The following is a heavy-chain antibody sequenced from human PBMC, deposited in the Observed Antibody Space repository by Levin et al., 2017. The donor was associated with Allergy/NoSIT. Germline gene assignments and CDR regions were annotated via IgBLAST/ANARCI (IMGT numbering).Heavy chain of an antibody. Sequence: PSETLSLTCTVSGGSISSYYWSWIRQPPGKGLEWIGYIYYSGSTNYNPSLKSRVTISVDTSKNQFSLKLSSVTAADTAVYYCARGGDSSSEPEEALRTFDYWGQGTLVTVSS. D-gene: IGHD6-6*01. CDR3: ARGGDSSSEPEEALRTFDY. CDR2: IYYSGST. CDR1: GGSISSYY. J-gene: IGHJ4*02. V-gene: IGHV4-59*01.